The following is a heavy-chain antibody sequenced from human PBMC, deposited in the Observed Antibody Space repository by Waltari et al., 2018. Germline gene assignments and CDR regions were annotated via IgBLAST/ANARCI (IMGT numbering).Heavy chain of an antibody. CDR3: ARTGRD. CDR2: ISYYGRNR. CDR1: GFILSTYV. V-gene: IGHV3-30*01. J-gene: IGHJ4*02. Sequence: QVQLVESGGGVVQPGRSLRLSCADSGFILSTYVRHWGRQAPGAGVEWVVVISYYGRNRCCSVSVQGRFTISRDNSNNMLYLEMNSLGAEDTAVYYFARTGRDWGQGTLVTVSS.